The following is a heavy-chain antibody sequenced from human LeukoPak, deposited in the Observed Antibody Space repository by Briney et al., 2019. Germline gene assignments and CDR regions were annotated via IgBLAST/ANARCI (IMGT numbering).Heavy chain of an antibody. V-gene: IGHV3-15*01. Sequence: GGSLRLSCAASGFTFNNAWMTWVRQAPGKGLEWVGRIKSKTDGGTTDYAAPVKGRFTISRDDSKNTLYLQMHSLKTEDTAVYYCTTGLTMVRGLMSYSDYWGQGTLVTVSS. CDR3: TTGLTMVRGLMSYSDY. D-gene: IGHD3-10*01. CDR2: IKSKTDGGTT. CDR1: GFTFNNAW. J-gene: IGHJ4*02.